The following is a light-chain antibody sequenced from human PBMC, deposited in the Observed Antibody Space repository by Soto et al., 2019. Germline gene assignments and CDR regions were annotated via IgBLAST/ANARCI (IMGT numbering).Light chain of an antibody. CDR1: QGIGIY. CDR3: QKYNSAPFT. Sequence: DIQMTQSPSSLSGSVGDSVTITCRASQGIGIYLACYQQKPGKVPQLLIYAASTLHSGVSSRFSGSGSGTDFTLTISSLQPEDVATYYCQKYNSAPFTFGPGTKVDIK. J-gene: IGKJ3*01. CDR2: AAS. V-gene: IGKV1-27*01.